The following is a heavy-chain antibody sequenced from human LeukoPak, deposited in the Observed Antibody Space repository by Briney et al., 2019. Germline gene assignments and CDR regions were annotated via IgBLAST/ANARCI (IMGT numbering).Heavy chain of an antibody. J-gene: IGHJ4*02. Sequence: PSETLPLTCTVSGGSISSYYWSWIRQPPGKGLEWIGYIYYSGSTNYNPSLKSRVTISVDTSKNQFSLKLSSVTAADTAVYYCAREARNPRAKHLFDYWGQGTLVTVSS. CDR2: IYYSGST. V-gene: IGHV4-59*01. D-gene: IGHD1-14*01. CDR3: AREARNPRAKHLFDY. CDR1: GGSISSYY.